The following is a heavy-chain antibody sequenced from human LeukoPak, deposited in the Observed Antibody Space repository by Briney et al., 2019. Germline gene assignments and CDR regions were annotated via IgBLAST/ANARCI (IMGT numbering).Heavy chain of an antibody. CDR1: GGSISSGGYY. J-gene: IGHJ4*02. D-gene: IGHD3-10*01. CDR2: IYYSGSS. V-gene: IGHV4-31*03. CDR3: ARDGSGSYFDY. Sequence: SETLSLTCTVSGGSISSGGYYWSWIRQHPGKSLEWIGYIYYSGSSYYNPSLRSRATISVDTSKNQFSLKLNSVTAADTAVYYCARDGSGSYFDYWGQGTLVTVSS.